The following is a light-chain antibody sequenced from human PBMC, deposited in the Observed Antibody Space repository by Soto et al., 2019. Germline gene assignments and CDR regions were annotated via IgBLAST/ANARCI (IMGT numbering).Light chain of an antibody. J-gene: IGLJ1*01. Sequence: LTQPASVSGSPGQSIAISCTGVRTDVADGYDYVSWYQQHPGQAPQLIIYDVSNRPSGVSDRFSGSKSGNTASLTISGFQAEDEAEYYCPSYTNSTPSYVFGTGTKDTAL. CDR2: DVS. CDR3: PSYTNSTPSYV. CDR1: RTDVADGYDY. V-gene: IGLV2-14*03.